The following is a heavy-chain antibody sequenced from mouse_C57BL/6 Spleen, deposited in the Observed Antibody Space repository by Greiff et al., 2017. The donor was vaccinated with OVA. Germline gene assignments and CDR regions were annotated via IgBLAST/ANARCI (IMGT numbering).Heavy chain of an antibody. J-gene: IGHJ1*03. D-gene: IGHD4-1*01. CDR1: GYTFTSYW. Sequence: QVQLKQPGAELVKPGASVKLSCKASGYTFTSYWMHWVKQRPGQGLEWIGMIHPNSGSTNYNEKFKSKATLTVDKSSSTAYMQLSSLTSEDSAVYYCARYPLTGTGYFDVWGTGTTVTVSS. CDR2: IHPNSGST. V-gene: IGHV1-64*01. CDR3: ARYPLTGTGYFDV.